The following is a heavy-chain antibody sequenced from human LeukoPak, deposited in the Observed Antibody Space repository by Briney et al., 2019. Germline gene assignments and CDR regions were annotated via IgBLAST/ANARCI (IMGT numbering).Heavy chain of an antibody. Sequence: SETLSLTCTVSGGSITGYYWTWIRQPAGKGLEWIGRVSDTGRAYYNPSLERRVTISLDTSNNRFSLKVTSVTAADTAVYYCARGTVMTPISGYYSFVYWGQGTLVSVSS. V-gene: IGHV4-4*07. J-gene: IGHJ4*02. CDR3: ARGTVMTPISGYYSFVY. CDR1: GGSITGYY. D-gene: IGHD5-12*01. CDR2: VSDTGRA.